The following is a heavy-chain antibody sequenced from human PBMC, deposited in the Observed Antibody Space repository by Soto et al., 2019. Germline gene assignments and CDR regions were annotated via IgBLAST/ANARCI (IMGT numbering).Heavy chain of an antibody. Sequence: QVQLVQSGAEVKKPGSSVKVSCKASGGTFSSYAISWVRQAPGQGLEWMGGIIPIFGTANYAQKFQGRVTITADESTSTAYMELSSLNYEDTAVYYCAGGDYYDSSGYYDPFDYWGQGTLVTVSS. J-gene: IGHJ4*02. V-gene: IGHV1-69*01. CDR1: GGTFSSYA. CDR2: IIPIFGTA. CDR3: AGGDYYDSSGYYDPFDY. D-gene: IGHD3-22*01.